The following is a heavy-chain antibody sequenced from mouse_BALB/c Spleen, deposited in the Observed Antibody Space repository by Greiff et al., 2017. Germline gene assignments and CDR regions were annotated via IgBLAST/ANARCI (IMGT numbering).Heavy chain of an antibody. J-gene: IGHJ1*01. CDR3: ANYYGSSWYFDV. D-gene: IGHD1-1*01. V-gene: IGHV1-7*01. CDR2: INPSTGYT. CDR1: GYTFTSYW. Sequence: VMLVESGAELAKPGASVKMSCKASGYTFTSYWMHWVKQRPGQGLEWIGYINPSTGYTEYNQKFKDKATLTADKSSSTAYMQLSSLTSEDSAVYYCANYYGSSWYFDVWGAGTTVTVSS.